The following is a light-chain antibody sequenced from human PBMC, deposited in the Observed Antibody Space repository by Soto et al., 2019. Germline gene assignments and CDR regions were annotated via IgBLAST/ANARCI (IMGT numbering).Light chain of an antibody. J-gene: IGKJ3*01. V-gene: IGKV3-20*01. Sequence: EIVLTQSPGTLSLSPGERATLSCRASQGVSSSYLAWYQQKPGQAPRLLIYGASSRATGIPDRFSGSGSGTYFTLTISRLEPEDFAVYYCEHVGISPPIYTCGPGTKVYSK. CDR1: QGVSSSY. CDR3: EHVGISPPIYT. CDR2: GAS.